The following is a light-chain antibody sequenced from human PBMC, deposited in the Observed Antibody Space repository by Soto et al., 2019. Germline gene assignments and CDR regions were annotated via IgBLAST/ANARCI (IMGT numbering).Light chain of an antibody. V-gene: IGKV1-27*01. Sequence: DIQMTQSPSSLSASVGDRVTITCRASQGISNYLAWYQQKPGKVPKLLIYAASTLQSGVPSRFSGSGSGTDFTLTISSLQPEDVATYCCQKYNSAPRFGGGTKVEIK. CDR2: AAS. CDR1: QGISNY. CDR3: QKYNSAPR. J-gene: IGKJ4*02.